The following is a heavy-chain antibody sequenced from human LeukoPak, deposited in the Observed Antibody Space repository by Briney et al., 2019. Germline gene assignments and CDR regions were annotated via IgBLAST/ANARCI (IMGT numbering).Heavy chain of an antibody. J-gene: IGHJ6*03. CDR1: GSSMSSYY. CDR2: IYYSGTT. CDR3: ARPPGHISFYYMDV. V-gene: IGHV4-59*08. D-gene: IGHD1-1*01. Sequence: SETLSLTCSVSGSSMSSYYWSGIRQPPGKGLEWIGYIYYSGTTNYNPSLKSRVTMSVDTSKNQFSLKLNSVTAADTAVYYCARPPGHISFYYMDVWGKGTTVTVSS.